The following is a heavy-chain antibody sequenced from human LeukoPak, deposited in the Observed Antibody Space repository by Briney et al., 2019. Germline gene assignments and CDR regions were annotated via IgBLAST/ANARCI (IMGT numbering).Heavy chain of an antibody. CDR2: IYYSGNT. D-gene: IGHD2-15*01. Sequence: SETLSLTCTVSGGSISSGDYYWSWIRQHPGKGLEWIGYIYYSGNTYYNPSLKSRLTISLDTSKNQFSLKLISVTAADTAVYYCARGGFCGGVSCYSSFDDWGQGTLVTVSS. CDR3: ARGGFCGGVSCYSSFDD. V-gene: IGHV4-31*03. J-gene: IGHJ4*02. CDR1: GGSISSGDYY.